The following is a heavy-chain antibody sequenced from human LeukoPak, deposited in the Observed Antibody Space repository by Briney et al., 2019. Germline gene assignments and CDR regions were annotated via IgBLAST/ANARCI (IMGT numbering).Heavy chain of an antibody. V-gene: IGHV3-30*15. CDR2: ISHDGNNE. D-gene: IGHD6-6*01. CDR3: ARDVHYTSSKPGWPFDI. J-gene: IGHJ3*02. Sequence: GGSLRLSCAASGFTFSYYAMHWVRQAPGKGLERVAFISHDGNNEYYADSVKGRFTIARDNSMHTLFLQMSSLRDDDTAVYYCARDVHYTSSKPGWPFDIWGQGTVVTVSS. CDR1: GFTFSYYA.